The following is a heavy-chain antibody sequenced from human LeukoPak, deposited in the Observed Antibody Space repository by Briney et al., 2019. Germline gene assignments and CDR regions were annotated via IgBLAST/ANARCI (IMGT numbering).Heavy chain of an antibody. CDR3: ARGGRRFGELFSAFDY. V-gene: IGHV3-48*02. CDR1: GFTFSIYS. Sequence: GGSLRLSCAASGFTFSIYSMNWVRQAPGKGLEWVSYISSSSSTIYYADSVKGRFTISRDNAKNSLYLQMNSLRDEDTAVYYCARGGRRFGELFSAFDYWGQGTLVTVSS. CDR2: ISSSSSTI. J-gene: IGHJ4*02. D-gene: IGHD3-10*01.